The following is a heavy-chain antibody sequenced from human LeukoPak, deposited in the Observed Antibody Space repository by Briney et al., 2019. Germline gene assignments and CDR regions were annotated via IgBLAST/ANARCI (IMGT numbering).Heavy chain of an antibody. J-gene: IGHJ3*02. V-gene: IGHV4-61*02. CDR2: IYTSGST. Sequence: PSQTLSLTCTASGGSISSGSYYWSWIRQPAGKGLEWIGRIYTSGSTNYNPSLKSRVTISVDTSKNQFSLKLSSVTAADTAVYYCARNWSFKDWRRGDAFDIWGQGTMVTVSS. CDR1: GGSISSGSYY. CDR3: ARNWSFKDWRRGDAFDI. D-gene: IGHD1-26*01.